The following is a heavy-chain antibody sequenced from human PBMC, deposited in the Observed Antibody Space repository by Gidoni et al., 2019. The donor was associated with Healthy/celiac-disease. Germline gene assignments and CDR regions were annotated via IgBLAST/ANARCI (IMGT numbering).Heavy chain of an antibody. CDR2: IYSGGST. CDR3: ARDNFPDY. V-gene: IGHV3-53*01. D-gene: IGHD3-3*01. CDR1: GFTVSSNY. J-gene: IGHJ4*02. Sequence: EGQLVESGGGLIQPGGSLGLSCAAAGFTVSSNYMSWVRQAPGKGLEWVSVIYSGGSTYYADSVKGRLTISRDNSKNTLYLQMNSLRAEDTAVYYCARDNFPDYWGQGTLVTVSS.